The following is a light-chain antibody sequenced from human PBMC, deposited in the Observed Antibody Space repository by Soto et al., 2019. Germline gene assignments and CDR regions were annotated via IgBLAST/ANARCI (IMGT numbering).Light chain of an antibody. CDR3: QLYGNSPP. V-gene: IGKV3-20*01. J-gene: IGKJ5*01. Sequence: EIVLTQSAGTLSFSPGDTATLYFRDSQTIGRTYLAWYQRKPGQAPRLLIFGTSSRATGIPDRFSGSASGADFTLTIDRLEPEDFAVYYCQLYGNSPPFGQGTRLEI. CDR1: QTIGRTY. CDR2: GTS.